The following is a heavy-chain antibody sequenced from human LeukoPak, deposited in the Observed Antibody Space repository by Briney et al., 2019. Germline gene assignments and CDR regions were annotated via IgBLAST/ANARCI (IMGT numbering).Heavy chain of an antibody. D-gene: IGHD3-10*01. Sequence: PGGSLRLSCAASGFTVSSNYMSWVRQAPGKGLEWVPVIYSGGSTYYADSVKGRLTISRDNSKNTLYLQMNSLRAEDTAVYYCAGDLTYYYGSGSYSTSGAFDIWGQGTMVTVSS. J-gene: IGHJ3*02. V-gene: IGHV3-53*01. CDR1: GFTVSSNY. CDR3: AGDLTYYYGSGSYSTSGAFDI. CDR2: IYSGGST.